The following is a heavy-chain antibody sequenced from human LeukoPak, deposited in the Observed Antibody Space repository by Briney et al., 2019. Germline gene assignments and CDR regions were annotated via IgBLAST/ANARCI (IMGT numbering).Heavy chain of an antibody. D-gene: IGHD2-2*01. V-gene: IGHV3-48*01. Sequence: GGSLRLSCAASGFTFSSYSMNWVRQAPGKGLEWVSYISSSSSTMYYADSVKGRFTISRDNAKNSLYLQMNSLRAEDTAVYYCARGGYCSSTSCRYTPFHFDYWGQGTLVTVSS. CDR2: ISSSSSTM. J-gene: IGHJ4*02. CDR3: ARGGYCSSTSCRYTPFHFDY. CDR1: GFTFSSYS.